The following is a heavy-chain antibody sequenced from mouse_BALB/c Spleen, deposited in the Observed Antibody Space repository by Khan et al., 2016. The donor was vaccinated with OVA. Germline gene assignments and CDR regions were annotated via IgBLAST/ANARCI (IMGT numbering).Heavy chain of an antibody. Sequence: DLVKPGASVKMSCKASGYTFTSYWINWIKQRPGQGLEWIGRISPGSGTPYYNEMFKGKATLTVDTSSSTAYIQLSSLSSEDSAVXVESRDNYVGSSHDAVDCGGQRTSITVSS. V-gene: IGHV1S41*01. CDR3: SRDNYVGSSHDAVDC. CDR2: ISPGSGTP. CDR1: GYTFTSYW. J-gene: IGHJ4*01. D-gene: IGHD1-1*01.